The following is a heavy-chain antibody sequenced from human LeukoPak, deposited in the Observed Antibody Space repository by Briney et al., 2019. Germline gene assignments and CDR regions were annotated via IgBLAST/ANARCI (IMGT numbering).Heavy chain of an antibody. CDR3: ARGRANNPFDY. V-gene: IGHV4-31*02. D-gene: IGHD1-14*01. Sequence: SETLSLTCTVSGGSIRSADYYWSWFRQHPGKGLEWIGYIYYSGSTYYNPSLKSRVTISVDTSKNHFSLKLSSVTAADTAVYYCARGRANNPFDYWGQGTLVTVSS. J-gene: IGHJ4*02. CDR1: GGSIRSADYY. CDR2: IYYSGST.